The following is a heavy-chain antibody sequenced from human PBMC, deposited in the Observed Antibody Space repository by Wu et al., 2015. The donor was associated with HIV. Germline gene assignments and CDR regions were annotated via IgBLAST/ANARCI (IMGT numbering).Heavy chain of an antibody. CDR2: INPNSGGT. V-gene: IGHV1-2*02. Sequence: QVQLVQSGAEVKKPGASVKVSCKASGYTFTGYYMHWVRQAPGQGLEWMGWINPNSGGTNYAQKFQGRVTMTRDTSISTAYMELSRLRSDDTAVYYCAYYSSGWCGGPNNFNYFDYWGQGTLVTVSS. CDR3: AYYSSGWCGGPNNFNYFDY. D-gene: IGHD6-19*01. CDR1: GYTFTGYY. J-gene: IGHJ4*02.